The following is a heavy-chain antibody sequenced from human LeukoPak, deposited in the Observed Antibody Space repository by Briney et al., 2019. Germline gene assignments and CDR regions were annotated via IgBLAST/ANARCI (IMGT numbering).Heavy chain of an antibody. Sequence: SETLSLTCTVSGGSISSYYWSWIRQPAGKGLEWIGRIYTSGSTNYNPSLKSRVTMSVGTSKNQFSLELSSVTAADTAVYYCAREQRDGYIVDPWGQGTLVTVSS. CDR1: GGSISSYY. J-gene: IGHJ5*02. V-gene: IGHV4-4*07. CDR2: IYTSGST. CDR3: AREQRDGYIVDP. D-gene: IGHD5-24*01.